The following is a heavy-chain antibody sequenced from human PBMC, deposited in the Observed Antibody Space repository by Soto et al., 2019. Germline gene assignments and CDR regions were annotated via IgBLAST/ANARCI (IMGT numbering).Heavy chain of an antibody. CDR1: GFTFETYA. Sequence: QVQLVESGGGVVRPGTSLRLSCAASGFTFETYAMHWVRLAPGKGLEWMAVISYDGSNKYYADSVKGRFTISRDNSKNTRYMQMHSLRAEDTAIYYCANDHIVAAAPDYWGQGTLVTVSS. D-gene: IGHD2-2*01. J-gene: IGHJ4*02. CDR2: ISYDGSNK. V-gene: IGHV3-30*18. CDR3: ANDHIVAAAPDY.